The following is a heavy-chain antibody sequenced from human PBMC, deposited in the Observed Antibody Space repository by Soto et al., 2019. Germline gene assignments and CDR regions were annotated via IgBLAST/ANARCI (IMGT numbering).Heavy chain of an antibody. CDR2: IFPGDSDT. D-gene: IGHD4-17*01. CDR1: GYSFTSYW. Sequence: GESLKISCKGSGYSFTSYWIGWVRQMPGKGLEWMGIIFPGDSDTRYSPSFQGQVTISADKSTSTAYLQWSSLKASDTAMYYCARVKTTVVTPGYYYYYYGMDAWGQGTTVTVSS. V-gene: IGHV5-51*01. J-gene: IGHJ6*02. CDR3: ARVKTTVVTPGYYYYYYGMDA.